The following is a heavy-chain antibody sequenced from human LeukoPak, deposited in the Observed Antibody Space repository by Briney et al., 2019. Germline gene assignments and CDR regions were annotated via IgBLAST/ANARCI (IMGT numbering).Heavy chain of an antibody. J-gene: IGHJ3*01. CDR1: GYTFTSYG. Sequence: ASVKVSCKASGYTFTSYGVSWVRQAPGQGLEWMGWISAYSGNTAYAQKFKGRLTMTTDTSTAHMELRSLRSDDTAVYYCANNFEYSSSSGPAFNLWGQGTMVTVSS. V-gene: IGHV1-18*01. CDR2: ISAYSGNT. D-gene: IGHD6-6*01. CDR3: ANNFEYSSSSGPAFNL.